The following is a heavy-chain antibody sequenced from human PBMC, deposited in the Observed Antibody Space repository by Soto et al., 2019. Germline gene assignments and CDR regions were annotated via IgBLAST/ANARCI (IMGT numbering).Heavy chain of an antibody. Sequence: GWSLRLSCAASGFIFTNYAMNWVRQAPGKGLEWVSVIGGRGNSAYYADSVQGRLTISRDNSKNTLSLQMSSLTADDTAIYYCVREGRGSFDFWGRGTMVTVSS. CDR2: IGGRGNSA. CDR3: VREGRGSFDF. CDR1: GFIFTNYA. V-gene: IGHV3-23*01. D-gene: IGHD5-12*01. J-gene: IGHJ3*01.